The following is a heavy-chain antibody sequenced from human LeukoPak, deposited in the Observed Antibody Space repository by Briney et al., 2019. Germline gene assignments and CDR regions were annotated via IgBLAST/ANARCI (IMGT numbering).Heavy chain of an antibody. J-gene: IGHJ3*02. CDR1: GFAFSSNW. Sequence: PGGSLRLSCVVSGFAFSSNWMTWVRQAPGKGLEWVSYISSSGNTIYYADSVKGRFTISRDNAKNSLYLQMNSLRAEDTAVYYCARKGDYYDSMSGPLVIWGQGTKVTVSS. V-gene: IGHV3-48*04. CDR3: ARKGDYYDSMSGPLVI. CDR2: ISSSGNTI. D-gene: IGHD3-22*01.